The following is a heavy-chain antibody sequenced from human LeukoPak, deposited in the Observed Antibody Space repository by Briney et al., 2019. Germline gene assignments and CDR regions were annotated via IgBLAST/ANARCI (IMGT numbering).Heavy chain of an antibody. V-gene: IGHV3-23*01. Sequence: GGSLRLSCAASGLTFSSYGMNWVRQAPGKGLEWVSPISGSGDSTYHADSVRGRFTVSRDNSKNTLYLQMKSLSAEDTAVYYCAKVTGSGSYLADAFDIWGHGTVVTVSS. CDR3: AKVTGSGSYLADAFDI. J-gene: IGHJ3*02. CDR2: ISGSGDST. D-gene: IGHD3-10*01. CDR1: GLTFSSYG.